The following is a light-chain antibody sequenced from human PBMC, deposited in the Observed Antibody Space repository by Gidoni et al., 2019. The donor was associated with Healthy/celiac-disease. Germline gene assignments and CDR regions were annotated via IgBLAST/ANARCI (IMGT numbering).Light chain of an antibody. J-gene: IGKJ1*01. V-gene: IGKV1-39*01. CDR3: QQSYSTPGT. CDR2: AAS. CDR1: QSISSY. Sequence: IQMTQSPSSLSASVGDRVTITCRARQSISSYLNWYQQKPGKAPKLMIYAASSLQSGVPSRFSGSGSGTDFTLTISSLQPEDFATYYCQQSYSTPGTFGQGTKVEIK.